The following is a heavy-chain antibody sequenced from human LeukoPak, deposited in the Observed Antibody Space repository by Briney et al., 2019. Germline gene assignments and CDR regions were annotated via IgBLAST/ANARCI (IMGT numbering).Heavy chain of an antibody. CDR1: GFTFSGSA. Sequence: GGSLRLSCAASGFTFSGSAMHWVRQASEEGLEWVGRIRSKANSYATAYAASVKGRFTISRDDSKNTAYLQMNSLKTEDTAVYYCTRPGVVRGVIMVTDDYWGQGTLVTVSS. V-gene: IGHV3-73*01. CDR3: TRPGVVRGVIMVTDDY. CDR2: IRSKANSYAT. J-gene: IGHJ4*02. D-gene: IGHD3-10*01.